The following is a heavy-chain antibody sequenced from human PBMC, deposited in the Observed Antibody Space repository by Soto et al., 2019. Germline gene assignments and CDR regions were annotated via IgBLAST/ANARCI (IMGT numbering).Heavy chain of an antibody. Sequence: GGSLRLSCAASGFTFSSYWMHWVRQAPGKGLVWVSRITSDGSSTSYADSVKGRFTISRDNAKNTLYLQMNSLRAEDTAVYYCAKVVVAAAMINYYYGMDVWGQGTTVTVSS. CDR2: ITSDGSST. CDR3: AKVVVAAAMINYYYGMDV. V-gene: IGHV3-74*01. D-gene: IGHD2-2*01. J-gene: IGHJ6*02. CDR1: GFTFSSYW.